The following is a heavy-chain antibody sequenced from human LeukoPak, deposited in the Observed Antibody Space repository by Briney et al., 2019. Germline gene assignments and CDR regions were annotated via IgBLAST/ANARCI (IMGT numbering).Heavy chain of an antibody. D-gene: IGHD3-10*01. CDR2: IHTSGST. Sequence: PSQTLSLTCTVSGGSISSGTYYWSWIRQPAGKGLEWIGRIHTSGSTNYNPSLKSRVTISLDTPKNQFSLKLSSVTAADTAVYYCARLEYYYQHRFDYWGQGTLVTVSS. J-gene: IGHJ4*02. CDR1: GGSISSGTYY. V-gene: IGHV4-61*02. CDR3: ARLEYYYQHRFDY.